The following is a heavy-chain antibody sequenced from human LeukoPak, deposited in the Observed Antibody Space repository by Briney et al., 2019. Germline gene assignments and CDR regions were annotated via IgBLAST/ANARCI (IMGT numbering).Heavy chain of an antibody. V-gene: IGHV4-4*07. CDR2: IYTSGST. CDR3: ARDNYSGYCSSTSCPNWFDP. Sequence: PSETLSLTCTVSGGSISSYYWSWIRQPAGKGLEWIGRIYTSGSTNYNPSLKSRVTMSVDTSKNQFSLKLSSVTAADTAVYYCARDNYSGYCSSTSCPNWFDPWGQGTLVTVSS. J-gene: IGHJ5*02. D-gene: IGHD2-2*01. CDR1: GGSISSYY.